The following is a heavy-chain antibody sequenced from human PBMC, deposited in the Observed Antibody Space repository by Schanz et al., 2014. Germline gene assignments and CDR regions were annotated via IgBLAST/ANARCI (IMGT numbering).Heavy chain of an antibody. CDR3: ARDRWNYEGGIFDI. Sequence: QVQLVQSGAEVKKPGSSVKVSCKATGDTFDNFGISWVRQAPGQGPEWIGRLMPFIGITNLAQKFQDRVTMTADKATSTAYMELSGLRSEDTAMYYCARDRWNYEGGIFDIWGQGPMVTVSS. CDR1: GDTFDNFG. D-gene: IGHD1-7*01. CDR2: LMPFIGIT. J-gene: IGHJ3*02. V-gene: IGHV1-69*04.